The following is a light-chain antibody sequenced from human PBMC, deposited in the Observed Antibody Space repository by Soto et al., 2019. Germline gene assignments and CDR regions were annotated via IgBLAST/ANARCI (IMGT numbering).Light chain of an antibody. CDR1: QSVLYPANNKNY. V-gene: IGKV4-1*01. Sequence: DIVMTQSPDSLAVSLGERATINCKSSQSVLYPANNKNYLAWYQQKPGQPPKLLIYWASARESGVPDRFSGSGSGTDFTLTISSLQAGDVAVYYCQQYYTIPLTFGQGTKVEIK. CDR3: QQYYTIPLT. CDR2: WAS. J-gene: IGKJ1*01.